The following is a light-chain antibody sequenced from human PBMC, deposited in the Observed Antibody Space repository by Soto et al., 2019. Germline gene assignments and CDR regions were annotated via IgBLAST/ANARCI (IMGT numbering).Light chain of an antibody. V-gene: IGKV3-15*01. CDR1: QSGSSN. CDR3: QQYNNWPPLT. Sequence: EIVMTQSPATLSVSPGERATLSCRASQSGSSNLAWYQHKPGQAPRLLIYGASTRATGIRARFSGSGSGTEFTPTITSLQSEDFAVYYCQQYNNWPPLTFGGGTKVEIK. J-gene: IGKJ4*01. CDR2: GAS.